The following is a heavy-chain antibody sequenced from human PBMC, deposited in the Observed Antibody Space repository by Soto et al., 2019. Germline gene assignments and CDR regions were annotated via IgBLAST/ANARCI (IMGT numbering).Heavy chain of an antibody. J-gene: IGHJ6*02. CDR2: ISSSSSYI. V-gene: IGHV3-21*01. CDR1: GFTFSSYS. Sequence: PGGSLRLSCAASGFTFSSYSMNWVRQAPGKGLEWASSISSSSSYIYYADSVKGRFTISRDNAKNSLYLQMNSLRAEDTAVYYCARVPVDYDFWSGYSKPYYYGMDVWGQGTTVTVSS. D-gene: IGHD3-3*01. CDR3: ARVPVDYDFWSGYSKPYYYGMDV.